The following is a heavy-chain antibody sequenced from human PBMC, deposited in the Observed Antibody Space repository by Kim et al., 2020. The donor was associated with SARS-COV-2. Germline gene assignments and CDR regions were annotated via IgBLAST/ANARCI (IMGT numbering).Heavy chain of an antibody. CDR3: ARDAQVYGMDV. Sequence: GGSLRLSCAASGFTVSSNYMSWVRQAPAKGLDWFSVLYSGGSTFYADSVKGRFTISRDNSKNTLYLQMNSLRAEDTAVYYCARDAQVYGMDVWGQGTTVTVSS. CDR1: GFTVSSNY. V-gene: IGHV3-66*01. J-gene: IGHJ6*02. CDR2: LYSGGST.